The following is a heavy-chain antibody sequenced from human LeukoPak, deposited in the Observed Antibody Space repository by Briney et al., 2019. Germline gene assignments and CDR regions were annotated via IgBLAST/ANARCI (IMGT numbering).Heavy chain of an antibody. CDR3: ARLPTGEQPENY. V-gene: IGHV3-23*01. Sequence: PGGSLRLSCAAFGFTFSSCAMSWVRQTPGKGLEWVSAITESGGSTYYADSVKGRVTISRDNSKNRLYLQMNSLRAEDTALYYCARLPTGEQPENYWGQGTLVTVPS. CDR1: GFTFSSCA. D-gene: IGHD3-16*01. J-gene: IGHJ4*02. CDR2: ITESGGST.